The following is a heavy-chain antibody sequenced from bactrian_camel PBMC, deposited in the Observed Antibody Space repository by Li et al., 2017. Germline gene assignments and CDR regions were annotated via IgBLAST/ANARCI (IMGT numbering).Heavy chain of an antibody. J-gene: IGHJ6*01. CDR1: GFNFRGSH. CDR3: VRQGGRSSGCCGVLVT. Sequence: VQLVESGGGSVQPGGSLKLSCAASGFNFRGSHMSWQRQAPGKELEWVSSIFTDGVFKTYADSVKGRFTISRDDAKNTVYLQLNSLKTEDTAMYYCVRQGGRSSGCCGVLVTGARGPRSPSP. CDR2: IFTDGVFK. V-gene: IGHV3S40*01. D-gene: IGHD2*01.